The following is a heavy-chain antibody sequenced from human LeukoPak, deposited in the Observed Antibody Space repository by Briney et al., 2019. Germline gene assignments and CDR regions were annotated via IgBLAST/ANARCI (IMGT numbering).Heavy chain of an antibody. CDR1: GGTFSSYA. V-gene: IGHV1-69*13. D-gene: IGHD3-22*01. J-gene: IGHJ4*02. Sequence: ASVKVSCKASGGTFSSYAISWVRQAPGQGLEWMGGIIPIFGTANYAQKFQGRVTITADESTSTAYMELSSLRSEDTAVYYCARGSTYYESSGQVPFDYWGQGTLVTVSS. CDR2: IIPIFGTA. CDR3: ARGSTYYESSGQVPFDY.